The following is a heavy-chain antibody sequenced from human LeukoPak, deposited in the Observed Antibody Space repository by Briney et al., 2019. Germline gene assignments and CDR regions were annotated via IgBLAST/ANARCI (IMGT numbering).Heavy chain of an antibody. CDR3: ARGAGPPWFDP. Sequence: PSQTLSLTCTVSGASINSGSYYWTWIRQPAGKGLEWIGRIYTSGSTNYNPSLKSRVTISLDTSKNHFSLKLDSVTAADTAVYYCARGAGPPWFDPWGQGTLVTVSS. V-gene: IGHV4-61*02. CDR2: IYTSGST. J-gene: IGHJ5*02. D-gene: IGHD6-19*01. CDR1: GASINSGSYY.